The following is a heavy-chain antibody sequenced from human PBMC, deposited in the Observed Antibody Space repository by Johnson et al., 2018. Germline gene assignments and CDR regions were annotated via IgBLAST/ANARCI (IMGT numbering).Heavy chain of an antibody. CDR2: ISHDGSIT. Sequence: VQLVQSGGGLVQPGGSXRLSCVASGFTFSSYWIHWVRQVPGKGLVWVPIISHDGSITRYEDAVKGRFTISREDAKDTLYLQMNNLRAEDTAVYYCARDTGRRLDNWGQGTLVTVSS. V-gene: IGHV3-74*01. CDR3: ARDTGRRLDN. J-gene: IGHJ4*02. CDR1: GFTFSSYW.